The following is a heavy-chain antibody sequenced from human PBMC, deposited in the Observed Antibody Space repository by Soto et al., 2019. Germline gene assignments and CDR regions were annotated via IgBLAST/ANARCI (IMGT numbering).Heavy chain of an antibody. D-gene: IGHD6-13*01. Sequence: ASVKVSCKASGYTFTSYAMHWVRQAPGQRLEWMGWINAGNGNTKYSQKFQGRVTITRDTSASTAYMELSSLRSEDTAVYYCARDLGSYSSSWYPRYNWFDPWGQGTLVTVSS. V-gene: IGHV1-3*01. J-gene: IGHJ5*02. CDR1: GYTFTSYA. CDR3: ARDLGSYSSSWYPRYNWFDP. CDR2: INAGNGNT.